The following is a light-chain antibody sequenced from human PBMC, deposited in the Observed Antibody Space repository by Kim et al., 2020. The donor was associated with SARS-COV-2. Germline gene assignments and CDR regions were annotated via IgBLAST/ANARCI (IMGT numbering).Light chain of an antibody. CDR2: AAS. CDR1: QSISTY. CDR3: QQSYTTPGT. J-gene: IGKJ2*02. Sequence: DIQMTQSPYPLSASVGDRVTITCRASQSISTYLNWYQQKPGKAPKLLIYAASSLQSGVPSRFSGSGSGTDFTLTISSLQPEDFATYYCQQSYTTPGTFGQGTKLEIK. V-gene: IGKV1-39*01.